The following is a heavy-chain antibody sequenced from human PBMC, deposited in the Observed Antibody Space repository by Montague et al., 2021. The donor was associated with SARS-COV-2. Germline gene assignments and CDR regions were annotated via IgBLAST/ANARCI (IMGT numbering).Heavy chain of an antibody. Sequence: QSGAEVKKAGESLKISCKGSGYRFGTYWIGWVRQMPGKGLELMGTVFPGDSYTSYSPSFQSHVTISADKSISTAYLQWSSLKASDTAMYYCARRGWELAFDIWGQGTMVTVSS. V-gene: IGHV5-51*01. D-gene: IGHD1-26*01. J-gene: IGHJ3*02. CDR2: VFPGDSYT. CDR3: ARRGWELAFDI. CDR1: GYRFGTYW.